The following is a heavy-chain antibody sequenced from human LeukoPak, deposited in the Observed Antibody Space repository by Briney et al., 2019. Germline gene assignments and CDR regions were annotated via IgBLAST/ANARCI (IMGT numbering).Heavy chain of an antibody. Sequence: GGSLRLSCAASGFTFSIYWMHWVRQAPGKGLVWVLRVNNDGTDTTYADSVKGRFTISRDNAKNTLYLQMNSLRPEDTAVYFCAREYCSGGSCYSSGIVYWGQGSLVTVSS. D-gene: IGHD2-15*01. CDR2: VNNDGTDT. V-gene: IGHV3-74*01. CDR1: GFTFSIYW. CDR3: AREYCSGGSCYSSGIVY. J-gene: IGHJ4*02.